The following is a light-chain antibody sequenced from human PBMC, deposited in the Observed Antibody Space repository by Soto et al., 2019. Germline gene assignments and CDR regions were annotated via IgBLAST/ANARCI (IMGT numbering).Light chain of an antibody. V-gene: IGKV2-28*01. CDR2: LGS. CDR1: QSLLHTNGYHY. J-gene: IGKJ1*01. CDR3: MQALQSWT. Sequence: DVVLTQSPLSLPVTPGEPACISCRSSQSLLHTNGYHYLAWYLQRPGQSPQLLIYLGSNRASGVPDRFSGSGSGTDFTLKISRVEADDIGVYYCMQALQSWTFGQGTKV.